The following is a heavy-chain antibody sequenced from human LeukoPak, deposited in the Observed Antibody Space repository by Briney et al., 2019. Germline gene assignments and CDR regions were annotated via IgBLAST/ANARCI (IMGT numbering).Heavy chain of an antibody. J-gene: IGHJ4*02. CDR1: GFTFSNYA. CDR3: AEGGYNTFFDY. V-gene: IGHV3-23*01. D-gene: IGHD5-12*01. Sequence: GGSLRLSCAGSGFTFSNYAMSWVRQAPGKGLEWVSSISGGGSSTYYADSVKGRFTISRDNSKSTLYLQMNSLRAEDTAVYYCAEGGYNTFFDYWGQGTLVTVSS. CDR2: ISGGGSST.